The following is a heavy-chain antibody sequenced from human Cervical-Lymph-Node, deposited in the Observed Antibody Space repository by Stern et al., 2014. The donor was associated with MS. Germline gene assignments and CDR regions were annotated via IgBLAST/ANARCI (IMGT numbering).Heavy chain of an antibody. CDR1: GDSIRGYY. CDR3: ARDQSVSYGPSRWFDP. V-gene: IGHV4-31*03. D-gene: IGHD3-16*01. CDR2: IYSSGFT. Sequence: MQLVESGPGLVRPLQTLLLTCTVSGDSIRGYYWSWIRQHPVKGLEWIGYIYSSGFTYYNPSLKSRATIYVDTSKSQFFLELSSVTAADTAVYHCARDQSVSYGPSRWFDPWGQGTLVTVSS. J-gene: IGHJ5*02.